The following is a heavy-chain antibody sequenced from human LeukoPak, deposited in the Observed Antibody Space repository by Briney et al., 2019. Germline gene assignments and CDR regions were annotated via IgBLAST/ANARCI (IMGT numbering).Heavy chain of an antibody. Sequence: PGGSLRLSCAASGFTVSTNYMIWVRQAPGKGLEWVSVIYNRGSTYYVDSVKGRFTITRDNSKNTLYLQMNSLRAEDTAVYYCARTSSSWPRYGLDIWGRGTMVTVSS. D-gene: IGHD6-13*01. CDR1: GFTVSTNY. CDR3: ARTSSSWPRYGLDI. V-gene: IGHV3-53*01. J-gene: IGHJ3*02. CDR2: IYNRGST.